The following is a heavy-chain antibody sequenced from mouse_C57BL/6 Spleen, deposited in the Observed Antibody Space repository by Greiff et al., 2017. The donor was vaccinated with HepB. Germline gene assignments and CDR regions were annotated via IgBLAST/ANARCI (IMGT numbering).Heavy chain of an antibody. Sequence: QVQLQQSGPELVKPGASVKISCKASGYAFSSSWMNWVKQRPGKGLEWIGRIYPGDGDTNYNGKFKGKATLTADKSSSTAYMQLSSLTSEDSAVYFCARPPLYGSSYNYAMDYWGQGTSVTVSS. D-gene: IGHD1-1*01. V-gene: IGHV1-82*01. CDR1: GYAFSSSW. CDR2: IYPGDGDT. CDR3: ARPPLYGSSYNYAMDY. J-gene: IGHJ4*01.